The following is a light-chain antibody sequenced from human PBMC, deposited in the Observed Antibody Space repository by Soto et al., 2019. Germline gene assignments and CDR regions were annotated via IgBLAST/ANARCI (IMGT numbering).Light chain of an antibody. V-gene: IGLV2-14*01. CDR2: DVS. CDR3: SSYTSSSTSL. J-gene: IGLJ1*01. Sequence: QSVLTQPASVSGSPGQSITISCTGTSNDVGGYNYVSWYQQHPGKAPKLMIYDVSNRPSGVSTRFSGSKSGNTASLTISGLQAEDEADYYCSSYTSSSTSLFGTGTKVTVL. CDR1: SNDVGGYNY.